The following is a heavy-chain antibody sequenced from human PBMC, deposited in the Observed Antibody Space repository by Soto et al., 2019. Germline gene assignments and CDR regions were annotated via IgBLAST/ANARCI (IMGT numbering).Heavy chain of an antibody. J-gene: IGHJ1*01. CDR1: GFTFDDYA. CDR3: AKGDRFHYYDSSGYYHSEYFQH. V-gene: IGHV3-9*01. CDR2: ISWNSGSI. D-gene: IGHD3-22*01. Sequence: GGSLRLSCAASGFTFDDYAMHWVRQAPGKGLEWVSGISWNSGSIGYADSVKGRFTISRDNAKNSLYLQLNSLRAEDTALYYCAKGDRFHYYDSSGYYHSEYFQHWGQGTLVTVSS.